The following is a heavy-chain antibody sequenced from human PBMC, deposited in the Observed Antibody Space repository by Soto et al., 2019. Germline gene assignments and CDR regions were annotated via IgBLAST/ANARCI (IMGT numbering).Heavy chain of an antibody. Sequence: QVQLQESGPGLAKPSETLTLTCTVSGGSVSPYYWSWIRQPPEKGLEWIGHIYYRGTTRFNPSFDSRATISLDTSRNQFSLTLNSVTAADTAVYCCARHGRPDSNTWNFDFWGQGARVTVSS. CDR2: IYYRGTT. CDR1: GGSVSPYY. V-gene: IGHV4-59*08. CDR3: ARHGRPDSNTWNFDF. J-gene: IGHJ4*02. D-gene: IGHD1-20*01.